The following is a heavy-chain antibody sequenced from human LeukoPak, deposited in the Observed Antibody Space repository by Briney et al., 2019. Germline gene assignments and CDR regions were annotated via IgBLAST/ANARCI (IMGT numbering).Heavy chain of an antibody. CDR3: ARVGYYDSSGF. CDR1: GFTFSSYE. Sequence: GGSLRLSCAASGFTFSSYEMNWVRKSPGKGLEWVSYISSSGSTIYYADSEKGRFTIYRDNAENSLYLQMNSLRAEDTAVYYCARVGYYDSSGFWGQGTLVTVSS. CDR2: ISSSGSTI. V-gene: IGHV3-48*03. D-gene: IGHD3-22*01. J-gene: IGHJ4*02.